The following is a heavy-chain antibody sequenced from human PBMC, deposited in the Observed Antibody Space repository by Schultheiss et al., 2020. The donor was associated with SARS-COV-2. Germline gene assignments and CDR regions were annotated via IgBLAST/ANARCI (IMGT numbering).Heavy chain of an antibody. CDR2: INSDGSST. D-gene: IGHD1-7*01. CDR1: FFPFSSYS. Sequence: GGSLRLSCAASFFPFSSYSMNWVRQAPGKGLVWVSRINSDGSSTSYADSVKGRFTISRDNAKNTLYLQMNSLRAEDTAVYYCARDENWNYRPYYYYGMDVWGQGTTVTVSS. J-gene: IGHJ6*02. CDR3: ARDENWNYRPYYYYGMDV. V-gene: IGHV3-74*01.